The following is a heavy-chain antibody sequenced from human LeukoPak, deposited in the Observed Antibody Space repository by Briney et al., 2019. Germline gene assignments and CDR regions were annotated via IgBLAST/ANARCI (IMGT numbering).Heavy chain of an antibody. J-gene: IGHJ4*02. CDR1: GGSISSSSYY. D-gene: IGHD1-1*01. CDR2: IYYSGST. Sequence: SETLSLTCTVSGGSISSSSYYWCWIRQPPGKGLEWIGSIYYSGSTYYNPSLKSRVTISIDTSKNQFSLKLSSVTAADTAVYYCARHVRGTTRNYYFDYWGQGTLVTVSS. CDR3: ARHVRGTTRNYYFDY. V-gene: IGHV4-39*01.